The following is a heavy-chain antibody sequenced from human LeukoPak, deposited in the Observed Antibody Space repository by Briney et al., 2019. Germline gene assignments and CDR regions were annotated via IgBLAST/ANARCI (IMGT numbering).Heavy chain of an antibody. D-gene: IGHD6-13*01. Sequence: PSETLSLTCSVSGVSISSNSYYWGWIRQPPGKGLEWIGSIYHSGSTYYNPSLKSRVTISVNTSKNQFSLKLTSVTAADTAVYYCARGPTFIAAAGPDFDYWGQGTLVTVSS. V-gene: IGHV4-39*07. J-gene: IGHJ4*02. CDR1: GVSISSNSYY. CDR2: IYHSGST. CDR3: ARGPTFIAAAGPDFDY.